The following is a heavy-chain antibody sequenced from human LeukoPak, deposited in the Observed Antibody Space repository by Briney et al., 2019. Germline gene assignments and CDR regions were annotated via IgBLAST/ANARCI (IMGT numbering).Heavy chain of an antibody. D-gene: IGHD5-24*01. CDR3: ARSPEIYFMDV. V-gene: IGHV3-21*01. J-gene: IGHJ6*03. Sequence: PGGSLRLSCAASGFTFSSYSMNWVRQAPGKGLEWVSSISSSSSYIYYADSVKGRFTISRDNAKNSLYLQMNGLRAEDTAVYYCARSPEIYFMDVWGKGTTVTVSS. CDR1: GFTFSSYS. CDR2: ISSSSSYI.